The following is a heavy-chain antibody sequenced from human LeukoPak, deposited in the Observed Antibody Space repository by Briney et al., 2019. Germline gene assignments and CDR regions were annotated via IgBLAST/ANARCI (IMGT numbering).Heavy chain of an antibody. Sequence: PSETLSLTCTFSGGSISSYYWSWIRQPPGKGLEWIGYIYYSGSTNYNPSLKSRVTISVDTSKNQFSLKLSSVTAADTAVYYCARDRDYYDSSGYPSTPGDFDIWGQGTMVTVSS. CDR2: IYYSGST. D-gene: IGHD3-22*01. CDR3: ARDRDYYDSSGYPSTPGDFDI. CDR1: GGSISSYY. J-gene: IGHJ3*02. V-gene: IGHV4-59*01.